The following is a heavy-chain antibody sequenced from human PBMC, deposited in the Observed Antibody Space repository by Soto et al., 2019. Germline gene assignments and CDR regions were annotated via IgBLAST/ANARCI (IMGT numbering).Heavy chain of an antibody. CDR3: ARLDDYGYTIDY. V-gene: IGHV5-51*01. J-gene: IGHJ4*02. D-gene: IGHD5-12*01. CDR1: GYSFTSHW. CDR2: IYPGDSDT. Sequence: GESLKISCKGSGYSFTSHWIAWVRQMPGKGLEWMGIIYPGDSDTRCSPSFEGQVTMSGDKSISTAYVQWDSLKASDTAMYYCARLDDYGYTIDYWGQGSLVTVSS.